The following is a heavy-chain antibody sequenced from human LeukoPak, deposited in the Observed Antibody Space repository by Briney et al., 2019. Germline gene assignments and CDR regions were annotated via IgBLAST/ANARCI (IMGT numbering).Heavy chain of an antibody. Sequence: PSETLSLTCAVYGGSFSGYYWSWIRQPPGKELEWIGYIYYSGSTNYNPSLKSRVTISVDTSKNQCSLKLSSVTAADTAVYYCALGYSGSYVGWFDPWGQGTLVTVSS. CDR3: ALGYSGSYVGWFDP. J-gene: IGHJ5*02. CDR2: IYYSGST. CDR1: GGSFSGYY. V-gene: IGHV4-59*01. D-gene: IGHD1-26*01.